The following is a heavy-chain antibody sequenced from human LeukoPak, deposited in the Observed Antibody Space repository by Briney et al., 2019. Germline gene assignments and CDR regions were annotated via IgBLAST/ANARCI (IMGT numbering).Heavy chain of an antibody. D-gene: IGHD1-26*01. J-gene: IGHJ6*03. V-gene: IGHV3-7*01. CDR1: GFTFSSYW. CDR3: ARGRYSGSYFGGYYYYMDV. CDR2: IKQDGSEK. Sequence: GGSLRLSCAASGFTFSSYWMSWVRQAPGKGLEWVANIKQDGSEKYYVDSVEGRFTISRDNAKNSLYLQMNSLRAEDTAVYYCARGRYSGSYFGGYYYYMDVWGKGTTVTVSS.